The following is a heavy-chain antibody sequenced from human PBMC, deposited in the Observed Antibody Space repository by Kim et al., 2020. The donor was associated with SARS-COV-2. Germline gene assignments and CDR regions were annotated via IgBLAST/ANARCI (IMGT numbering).Heavy chain of an antibody. CDR3: ARQPTYYYDSSGYLYFDY. Sequence: RRVPISGDTSKNQFSLKLSSVTAADTAVYYCARQPTYYYDSSGYLYFDYWGQGTLVTVSS. V-gene: IGHV4-39*01. J-gene: IGHJ4*02. D-gene: IGHD3-22*01.